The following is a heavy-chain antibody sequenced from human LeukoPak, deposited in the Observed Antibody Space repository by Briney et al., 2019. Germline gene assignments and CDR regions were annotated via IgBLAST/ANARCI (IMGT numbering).Heavy chain of an antibody. Sequence: PSETLSLTCSVSGGSVSSSNYYWVWVRQAPGKGLEWIGSTYYSGSTSYNPSVESRVSIFLDTSKNQFSLTLTSVTAADTAVYYCGRHFPETGRDEQPLKYWGQGSLFTVSS. CDR1: GGSVSSSNYY. J-gene: IGHJ4*02. CDR2: TYYSGST. CDR3: GRHFPETGRDEQPLKY. D-gene: IGHD3-10*01. V-gene: IGHV4-39*01.